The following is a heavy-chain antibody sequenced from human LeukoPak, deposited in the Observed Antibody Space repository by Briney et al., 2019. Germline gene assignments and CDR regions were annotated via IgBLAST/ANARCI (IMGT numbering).Heavy chain of an antibody. J-gene: IGHJ4*02. CDR3: TKTGGPWD. V-gene: IGHV3-53*01. Sequence: GGSLRLSCAASGFTVSNSYMSWISQAPGKGLEWVSVIYSDGTSYYADSVKARFSISRDNSKNTLYLQMNSLRVEDTAMYYCTKTGGPWDWGQGTLVTVSS. CDR1: GFTVSNSY. D-gene: IGHD7-27*01. CDR2: IYSDGTS.